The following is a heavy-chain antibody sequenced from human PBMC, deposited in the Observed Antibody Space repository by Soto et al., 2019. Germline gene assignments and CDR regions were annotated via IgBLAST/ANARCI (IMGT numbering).Heavy chain of an antibody. V-gene: IGHV1-8*01. CDR2: MNPNSGNT. CDR3: ATSDYDYIWGSYLPGAYDY. CDR1: GYSFTSYD. Sequence: GASVKVSCKASGYSFTSYDINWVRQATGQGLEWMGWMNPNSGNTGYAQKFQGRVTMTRNTSISTAYMELSSLRSEDTAVYYCATSDYDYIWGSYLPGAYDYWGQGTLVTVSS. J-gene: IGHJ4*02. D-gene: IGHD3-16*02.